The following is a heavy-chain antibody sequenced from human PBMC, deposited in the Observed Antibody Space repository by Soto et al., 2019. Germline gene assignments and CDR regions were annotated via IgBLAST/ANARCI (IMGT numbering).Heavy chain of an antibody. J-gene: IGHJ4*02. V-gene: IGHV1-69*13. Sequence: VASVKVSCKASGGTFSSYAISWVRQAPGQGLEWMGGIIPIFGTANYAQKFQGRVTITADESTSTAYMELSSLRSEDTAVYYCAEYYYDSSGYYFDYWGQGTLVTVSS. CDR1: GGTFSSYA. CDR3: AEYYYDSSGYYFDY. CDR2: IIPIFGTA. D-gene: IGHD3-22*01.